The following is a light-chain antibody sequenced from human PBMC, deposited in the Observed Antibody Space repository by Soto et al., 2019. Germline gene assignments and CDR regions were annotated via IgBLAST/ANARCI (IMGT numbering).Light chain of an antibody. Sequence: QSVLTQPASVSGSPGQSITISCTGSTSDVGAYNYVSWYKHHPGQAPQLMIYEVSNRPSGVSNRFSGSKFGNTASLTISGLQADDEGDYYCSSKTSSSSPFVFGTGTKLTVL. CDR2: EVS. V-gene: IGLV2-14*01. J-gene: IGLJ1*01. CDR3: SSKTSSSSPFV. CDR1: TSDVGAYNY.